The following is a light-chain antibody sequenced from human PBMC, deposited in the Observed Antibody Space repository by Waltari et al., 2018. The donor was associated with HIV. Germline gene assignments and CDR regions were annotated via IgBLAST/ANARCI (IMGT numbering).Light chain of an antibody. CDR3: QHFNT. J-gene: IGKJ2*01. CDR1: ESVDSSY. Sequence: ESVLTQSPGTLSLSPGERATLTCRARESVDSSYLAWYRQRRGQAPRLLIYGASTRAAGIPDRFTGSGSGTDFTLTISRLEAEDFAVYYCQHFNTFGQGTKVEIK. CDR2: GAS. V-gene: IGKV3-20*01.